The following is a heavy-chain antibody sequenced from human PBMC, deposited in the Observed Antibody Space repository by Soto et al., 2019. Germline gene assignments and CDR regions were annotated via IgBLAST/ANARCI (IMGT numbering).Heavy chain of an antibody. Sequence: SETLALTCAVYEGSFSGYYWNWIRQPPGKGLDSIGEINHSGRTNYNPSLKSRVTISVDTSKNRFSLKLSSVTAADTAVYYCARVNRPFTIFGVVPPRSSFDYWGQGTLVTVSS. CDR2: INHSGRT. V-gene: IGHV4-34*01. J-gene: IGHJ4*02. CDR3: ARVNRPFTIFGVVPPRSSFDY. D-gene: IGHD3-3*01. CDR1: EGSFSGYY.